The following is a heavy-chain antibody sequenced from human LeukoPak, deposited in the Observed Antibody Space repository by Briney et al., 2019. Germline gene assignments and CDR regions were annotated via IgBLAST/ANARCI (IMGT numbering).Heavy chain of an antibody. CDR1: GGTFSSYA. Sequence: ASVKVSCKASGGTFSSYAISWVRQAPGQGLEWMGGIIPIFGTANYAQKFQGRVTITADESTSTAYMELSSLRSEDTAVYYCARDLIDSSGYWYAFDIWGQGTMVTVSS. CDR2: IIPIFGTA. D-gene: IGHD3-22*01. J-gene: IGHJ3*02. CDR3: ARDLIDSSGYWYAFDI. V-gene: IGHV1-69*01.